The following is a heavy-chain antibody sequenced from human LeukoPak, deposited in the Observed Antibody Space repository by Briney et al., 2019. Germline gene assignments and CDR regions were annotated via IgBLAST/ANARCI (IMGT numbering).Heavy chain of an antibody. V-gene: IGHV4-31*03. J-gene: IGHJ4*02. CDR1: GGSISSGGYY. D-gene: IGHD6-13*01. Sequence: PSQTLSLTCTVSGGSISSGGYYWSWIRQHPGKGLEWIGYIYYSGSTYSNPSLKTRVTISADTSKNQFSLKLSSVTAADTAVYYCARARSAAGNFDYWGQGTLVTVSS. CDR2: IYYSGST. CDR3: ARARSAAGNFDY.